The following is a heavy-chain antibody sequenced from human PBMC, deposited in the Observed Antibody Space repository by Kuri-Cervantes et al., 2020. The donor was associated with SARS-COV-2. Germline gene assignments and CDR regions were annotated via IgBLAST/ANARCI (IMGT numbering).Heavy chain of an antibody. CDR3: ARDKGTYKKSYYYYYYMDV. D-gene: IGHD1-14*01. CDR2: IYYSGST. Sequence: SETLSLTCTVSGGSISSSSYYWGWIRQPPGKGLEWIGSIYYSGSTYYNPSLKSRVTISVDTSKNQFSLKLGSVTAADTAVYYCARDKGTYKKSYYYYYYMDVWGKGTTVTVSS. J-gene: IGHJ6*03. V-gene: IGHV4-39*07. CDR1: GGSISSSSYY.